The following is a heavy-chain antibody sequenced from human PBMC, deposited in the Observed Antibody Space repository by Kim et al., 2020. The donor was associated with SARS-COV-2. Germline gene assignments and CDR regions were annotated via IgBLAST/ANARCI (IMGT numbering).Heavy chain of an antibody. CDR1: GYSFTSYW. CDR3: ARTVQNRQQLVRIYYYYGMDV. J-gene: IGHJ6*02. V-gene: IGHV5-51*01. D-gene: IGHD6-13*01. Sequence: GESLKISCKGSGYSFTSYWIGWVRQMPGKGLEWMGIIYPGDSDTRYSPSFQGQVTISADKSISTAYLQWSSLKASDTAMYYCARTVQNRQQLVRIYYYYGMDVWGQGTTVTVSS. CDR2: IYPGDSDT.